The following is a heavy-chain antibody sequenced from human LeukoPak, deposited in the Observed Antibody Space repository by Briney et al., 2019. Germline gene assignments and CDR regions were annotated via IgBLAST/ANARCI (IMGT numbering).Heavy chain of an antibody. CDR3: ASHLGYSFGHLDY. Sequence: GGSLRLSCAASGFTFSSYWMSWVRQAPGKGLEWVANINKDGGEKYYVDSVKGRFTISRDNAKNSLYLQMNSLRADDTAVYYCASHLGYSFGHLDYWGQGTLVTVSS. V-gene: IGHV3-7*03. CDR2: INKDGGEK. D-gene: IGHD5-18*01. J-gene: IGHJ4*02. CDR1: GFTFSSYW.